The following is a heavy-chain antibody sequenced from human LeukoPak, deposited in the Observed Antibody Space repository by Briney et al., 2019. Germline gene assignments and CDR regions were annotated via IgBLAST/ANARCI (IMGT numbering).Heavy chain of an antibody. Sequence: PGGSLRLSCAASGFTFSSYAMSWVRQAPGKGLEWVSVISTNVVSTFYADSVKGRFTISRDNSKNTLYLQMNSLRAEDTAVYYCARDRTGPGDVWGQGTTVTVSS. J-gene: IGHJ6*02. CDR3: ARDRTGPGDV. D-gene: IGHD1-1*01. CDR1: GFTFSSYA. CDR2: ISTNVVST. V-gene: IGHV3-23*01.